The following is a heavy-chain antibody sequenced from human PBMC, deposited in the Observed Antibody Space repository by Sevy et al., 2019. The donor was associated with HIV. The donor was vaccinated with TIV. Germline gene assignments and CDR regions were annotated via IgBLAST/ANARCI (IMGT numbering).Heavy chain of an antibody. CDR3: AKDQGYNWNTEGFFDY. CDR1: AFSFSTNG. CDR2: IRYDGSNK. V-gene: IGHV3-30*02. Sequence: GGSLRLSCAASAFSFSTNGMHWVRQAPGKGLEWVAFIRYDGSNKFYTDSVKGRFTISRDNSKNTLYLQMNSLTTEDTAAYYCAKDQGYNWNTEGFFDYWGQGTLVTVSS. J-gene: IGHJ4*02. D-gene: IGHD1-20*01.